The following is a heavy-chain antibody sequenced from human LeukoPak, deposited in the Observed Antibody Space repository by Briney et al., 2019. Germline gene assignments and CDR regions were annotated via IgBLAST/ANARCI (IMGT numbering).Heavy chain of an antibody. CDR2: ISSSGSTI. CDR1: GFTFSDYY. J-gene: IGHJ1*01. CDR3: ARGLNMIAEPEYFRH. Sequence: GGSLRLSCAASGFTFSDYYMSWIRQAPGKGLEWVSYISSSGSTIYYADSVKGRFTISRDNAKNSLYLQMNSLRAEDTAVYYCARGLNMIAEPEYFRHWGQGTLVTVSS. V-gene: IGHV3-11*01. D-gene: IGHD3-22*01.